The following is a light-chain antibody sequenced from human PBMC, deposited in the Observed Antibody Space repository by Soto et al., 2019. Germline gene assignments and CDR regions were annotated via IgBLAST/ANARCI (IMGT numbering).Light chain of an antibody. CDR2: DAS. Sequence: EIVMTQSPATQSVSPGERATLSCRASQSVSSNLAWYQQKPGQAPRLLIYDASTRATGIPARFSGSGSGTEFTLTISSLQSEDFAVYYCQQYTNWRTFGQGTKVDIK. V-gene: IGKV3-15*01. J-gene: IGKJ1*01. CDR3: QQYTNWRT. CDR1: QSVSSN.